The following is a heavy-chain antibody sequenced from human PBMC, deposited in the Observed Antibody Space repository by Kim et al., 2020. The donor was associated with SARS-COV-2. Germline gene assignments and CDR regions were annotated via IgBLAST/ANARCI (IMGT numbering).Heavy chain of an antibody. J-gene: IGHJ4*02. V-gene: IGHV1-3*01. CDR3: ARVLRPPYYYDSSAYEY. CDR1: GYTFTSYA. D-gene: IGHD3-22*01. Sequence: ASVKVSCKASGYTFTSYAMHWVRQAPGQRLEWMGWINAGNGNTKYSQKFQGRVTITRDTSASTAYMELSSLRSEDTAVYYCARVLRPPYYYDSSAYEYWGQGTLGTVSS. CDR2: INAGNGNT.